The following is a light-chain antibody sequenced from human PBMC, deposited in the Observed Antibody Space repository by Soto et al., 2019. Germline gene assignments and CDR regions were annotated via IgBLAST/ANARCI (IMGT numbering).Light chain of an antibody. J-gene: IGKJ3*01. Sequence: EIVLTQSPGTLSLSPGERATLSCRASQSVTNNYLAWFQQKPGQAPRVLIYGASNRATGIPDRFSGSGSGTDFTLTISRLEPEDVAVYYCQQYVSSPFTFGHGTKVDIK. V-gene: IGKV3-20*01. CDR2: GAS. CDR1: QSVTNNY. CDR3: QQYVSSPFT.